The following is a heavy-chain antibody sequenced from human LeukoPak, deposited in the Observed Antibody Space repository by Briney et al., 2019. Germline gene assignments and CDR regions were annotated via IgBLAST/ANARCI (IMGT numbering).Heavy chain of an antibody. CDR3: AREGYYGSGSYRGGWFDP. CDR1: GFTFSDYY. J-gene: IGHJ5*02. D-gene: IGHD3-10*01. V-gene: IGHV3-11*06. Sequence: GGSLRLSCAAAGFTFSDYYMSWIRQAPGKGLEWVSYIISSSSYTNYADYVKGPFTISRDNAKDSLYLQMNSLRAEDTAVYYCAREGYYGSGSYRGGWFDPWGQGTLVTVSS. CDR2: IISSSSYT.